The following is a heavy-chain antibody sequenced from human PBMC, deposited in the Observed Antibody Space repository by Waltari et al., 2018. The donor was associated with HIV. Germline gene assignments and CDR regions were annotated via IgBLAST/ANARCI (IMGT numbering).Heavy chain of an antibody. CDR2: IRYDGSNK. D-gene: IGHD3-3*01. CDR3: AKDQQFGVVITTPYYYYYYGMDV. Sequence: QVQLVESGGGVVQPGGSLRLSCAASGFTFSSYGMHWVRQAPGKGLEWVAFIRYDGSNKYYADSVKGRFTISRDNSKNTLYLQMNSLRAEDTAVYYCAKDQQFGVVITTPYYYYYYGMDVWGQGTTVTVSS. V-gene: IGHV3-30*02. CDR1: GFTFSSYG. J-gene: IGHJ6*02.